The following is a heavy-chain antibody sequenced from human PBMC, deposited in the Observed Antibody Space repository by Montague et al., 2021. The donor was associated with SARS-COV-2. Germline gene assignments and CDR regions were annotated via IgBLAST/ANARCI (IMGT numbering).Heavy chain of an antibody. CDR1: GFSFSNHG. Sequence: SLRLSCAASGFSFSNHGMSWVRQPPGQGLEWVATIQRGGSVRDYLGSVKGRFTISRDDARSSLSLQMNSLSAEDTALYYCGRDLYGSNDYWGRGTLVTVSA. D-gene: IGHD4-23*01. CDR3: GRDLYGSNDY. CDR2: IQRGGSVR. V-gene: IGHV3-7*01. J-gene: IGHJ4*01.